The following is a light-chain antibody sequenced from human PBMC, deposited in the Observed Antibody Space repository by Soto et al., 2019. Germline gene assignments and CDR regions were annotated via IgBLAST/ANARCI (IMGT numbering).Light chain of an antibody. J-gene: IGKJ1*01. CDR1: QSISDT. Sequence: EIVMTQSPATLSVSPGGRATLSCRASQSISDTLAWYQQKPGQAPRLLIYGASKRATGFPARFSGSGSGTDLDGTIRRLQSEDFAVYYCQQYNNWPWTFGQGTKVEIK. CDR3: QQYNNWPWT. V-gene: IGKV3-15*01. CDR2: GAS.